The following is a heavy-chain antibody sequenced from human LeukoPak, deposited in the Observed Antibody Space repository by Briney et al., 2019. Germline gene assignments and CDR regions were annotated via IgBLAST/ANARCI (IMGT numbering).Heavy chain of an antibody. CDR3: ARSDSSGYYNPIDY. V-gene: IGHV4-39*07. J-gene: IGHJ4*02. CDR1: GFTFSSYE. Sequence: GSLRLSCAASGFTFSSYEMNWVRQAPGKGLEWIGSIYYRGSTYYNPSLKSRGTISVDTSKNQFSLKLSSVTAADTAVYYCARSDSSGYYNPIDYRGQGTLVTVSS. D-gene: IGHD3-22*01. CDR2: IYYRGST.